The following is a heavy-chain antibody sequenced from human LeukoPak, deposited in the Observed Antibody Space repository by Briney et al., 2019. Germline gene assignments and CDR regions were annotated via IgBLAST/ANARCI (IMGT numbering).Heavy chain of an antibody. Sequence: PGRSLRLSCAASGFTFSSYGMHWVRQAPGKGLEWVSVIYTGGSTYYADSVKGRFIISRDNSKNTLYLQMNSLRAEDTAVYYCARGGYDDGGNYFDFWGQGTLVTVSS. CDR2: IYTGGST. J-gene: IGHJ4*02. CDR3: ARGGYDDGGNYFDF. D-gene: IGHD5-12*01. CDR1: GFTFSSYG. V-gene: IGHV3-66*01.